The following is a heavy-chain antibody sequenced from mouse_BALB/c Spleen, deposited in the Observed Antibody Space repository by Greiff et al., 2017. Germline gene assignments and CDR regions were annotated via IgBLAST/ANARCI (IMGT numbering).Heavy chain of an antibody. V-gene: IGHV1-80*01. J-gene: IGHJ4*01. Sequence: QVQLQQSGAELVRPGSSVKISCKASGYAFSSYWMNWVKQRPRQGLEWIGQIYPGDGDTNYNGKFKGKATLTADKSSSTAYMQLSSLTSEDSAVYFCARKEYGNLYAMDYWGQGTSVTVSS. CDR3: ARKEYGNLYAMDY. CDR2: IYPGDGDT. D-gene: IGHD2-10*02. CDR1: GYAFSSYW.